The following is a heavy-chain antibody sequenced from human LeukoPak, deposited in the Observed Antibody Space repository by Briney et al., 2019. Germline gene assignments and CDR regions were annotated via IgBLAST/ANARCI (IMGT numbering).Heavy chain of an antibody. V-gene: IGHV3-7*03. D-gene: IGHD6-19*01. CDR1: GFTFSDYY. CDR3: AREGSSGWWGNY. CDR2: IKQDGSEK. Sequence: GGSLRLSCAASGFTFSDYYMSWIRQAPGKGLEWVANIKQDGSEKYYVDSVKGRFTISRDNAKNSLYLQMNSLRAEDTAVYYCAREGSSGWWGNYWGQGTLVTVSS. J-gene: IGHJ4*02.